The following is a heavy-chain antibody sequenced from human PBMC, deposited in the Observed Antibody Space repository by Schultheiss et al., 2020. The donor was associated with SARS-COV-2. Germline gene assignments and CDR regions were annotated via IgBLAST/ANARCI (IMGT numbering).Heavy chain of an antibody. CDR3: ARGRVRGVIFNWFDP. CDR2: IFSSGYP. CDR1: GGSISDFY. V-gene: IGHV4-4*07. Sequence: SQTLSLTCSVSGGSISDFYWSWVRQPAGEGLEWIGRIFSSGYPNYNPSLKPRVTISVDTSKNQVSLKLRSVTAADTAVYYCARGRVRGVIFNWFDPWGQGTLVTVSS. D-gene: IGHD3-10*01. J-gene: IGHJ5*02.